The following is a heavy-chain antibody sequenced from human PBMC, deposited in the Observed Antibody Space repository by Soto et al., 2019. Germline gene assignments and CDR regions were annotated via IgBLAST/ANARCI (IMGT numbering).Heavy chain of an antibody. CDR1: GGTFSSYA. Sequence: SVKVSCKASGGTFSSYAISWVRQAPGQGLEWMGGIIPIFGTANYAQKFQGRVTITADESTSTAYMELSSLRSEDTAVYYCARDRVGIFGVPPDVWGQGTTVTVSS. V-gene: IGHV1-69*13. CDR2: IIPIFGTA. J-gene: IGHJ6*02. D-gene: IGHD3-3*01. CDR3: ARDRVGIFGVPPDV.